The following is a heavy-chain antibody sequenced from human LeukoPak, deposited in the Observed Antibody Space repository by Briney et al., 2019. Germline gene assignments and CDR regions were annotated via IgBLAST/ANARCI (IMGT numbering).Heavy chain of an antibody. V-gene: IGHV4-39*01. J-gene: IGHJ4*02. CDR3: ARRHRRDGYERFDY. Sequence: PSETLSLTCTVSGGSIGSGNYYWGWIRQPPGKGLEWIGSIYYSGSTYYNPSLKSRVTISVDTSKNQFSLKLSSVTAADTAVYYCARRHRRDGYERFDYWGQGTLVTVSS. D-gene: IGHD5-24*01. CDR1: GGSIGSGNYY. CDR2: IYYSGST.